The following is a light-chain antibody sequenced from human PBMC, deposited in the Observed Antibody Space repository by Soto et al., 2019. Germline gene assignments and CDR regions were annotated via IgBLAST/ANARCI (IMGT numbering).Light chain of an antibody. J-gene: IGKJ1*01. CDR2: KAS. CDR3: QQYNSYSWT. CDR1: QSISSW. Sequence: DIQMTQSPSTLSASVGDRVTITCRASQSISSWLAWYQQKPGQAPKLLIYKASSLESGVPSRFSGSGSGTEFTLTISILQPDDFATYYCQQYNSYSWTFGQGTKVEIK. V-gene: IGKV1-5*03.